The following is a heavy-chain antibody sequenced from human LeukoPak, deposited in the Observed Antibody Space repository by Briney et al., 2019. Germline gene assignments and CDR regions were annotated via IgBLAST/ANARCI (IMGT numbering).Heavy chain of an antibody. D-gene: IGHD1-26*01. CDR2: ISAYNGNR. CDR3: ARAVVGAPKSALDI. Sequence: ASVKVSCKASGYTFTSYGISWVRQAPGQGLEWMGWISAYNGNRNYAQKFQGRVTMTTDTSTSTAYMELRSLRSDDTAVYYCARAVVGAPKSALDIWGQGTMVTVSS. CDR1: GYTFTSYG. V-gene: IGHV1-18*01. J-gene: IGHJ3*02.